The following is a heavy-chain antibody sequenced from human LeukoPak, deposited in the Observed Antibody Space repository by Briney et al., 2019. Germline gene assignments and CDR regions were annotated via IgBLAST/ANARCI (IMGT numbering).Heavy chain of an antibody. Sequence: PSETLSLTCTVSGDSISSSSYYWGWIRQPPGKGLEWIGNIYYSGSTYYNPSLKSRVTISVDTSKNQFSLKLSSVTAADTAVYYCARRRRTVTTPTTFDYWGQGTLVTVSS. CDR3: ARRRRTVTTPTTFDY. D-gene: IGHD4-17*01. CDR2: IYYSGST. J-gene: IGHJ4*02. V-gene: IGHV4-39*01. CDR1: GDSISSSSYY.